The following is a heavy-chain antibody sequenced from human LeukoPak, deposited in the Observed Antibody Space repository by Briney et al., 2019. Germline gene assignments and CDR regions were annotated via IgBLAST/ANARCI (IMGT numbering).Heavy chain of an antibody. CDR2: INPSGGST. Sequence: ASVKVSCKASGYTFTSYYMHWVRQAPGQGLEWMGIINPSGGSTSYVQKFQGRVTMTRDTSTSTVYMELSSLRSEDTAVYYCARDPVTGLDAFDIWGQGTMVTVSS. V-gene: IGHV1-46*01. CDR1: GYTFTSYY. D-gene: IGHD3-16*02. J-gene: IGHJ3*02. CDR3: ARDPVTGLDAFDI.